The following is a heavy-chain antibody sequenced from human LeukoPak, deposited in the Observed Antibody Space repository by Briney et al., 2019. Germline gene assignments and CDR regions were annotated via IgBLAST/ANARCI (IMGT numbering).Heavy chain of an antibody. V-gene: IGHV3-23*01. CDR3: AKRDGDYYFYFYIDV. CDR1: GFTFSSYG. Sequence: GGSLRLSCAASGFTFSSYGMSWVRQAPGKGLEWVSAISGSGGSTYYADSVKGRFTISRDNSKNTLYLEMNSLRAEDTALYFCAKRDGDYYFYFYIDVWGKGTTVIVSS. CDR2: ISGSGGST. J-gene: IGHJ6*03. D-gene: IGHD4-17*01.